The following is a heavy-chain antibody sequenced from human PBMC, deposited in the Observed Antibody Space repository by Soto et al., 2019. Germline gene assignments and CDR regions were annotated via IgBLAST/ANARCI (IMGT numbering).Heavy chain of an antibody. CDR1: GGTFSSYS. CDR3: ARDGGRHSGGMDY. CDR2: IIPIFGTA. J-gene: IGHJ4*02. D-gene: IGHD1-26*01. Sequence: QVQLVQSGAEVKKPGSSVKVSCKASGGTFSSYSINWVRQAPGQGLEWMGAIIPIFGTANYAQKFPGRVTITADESTSTAYMELSSLRSEYTAVYYCARDGGRHSGGMDYWGQGTLVTVSS. V-gene: IGHV1-69*01.